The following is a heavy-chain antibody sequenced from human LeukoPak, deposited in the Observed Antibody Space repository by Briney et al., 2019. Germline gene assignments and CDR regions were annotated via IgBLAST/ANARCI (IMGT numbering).Heavy chain of an antibody. CDR1: GFTFSSYG. Sequence: GGSLRLSCAASGFTFSSYGMHWVRQAPGKGLEWVANINQDGSEQYYVDSVKGRFTISRDNAKSSLYLQMTTLRAEDTAVYYCARGISRNWFDPWGQGTLVTVSS. V-gene: IGHV3-7*01. CDR2: INQDGSEQ. J-gene: IGHJ5*02. CDR3: ARGISRNWFDP.